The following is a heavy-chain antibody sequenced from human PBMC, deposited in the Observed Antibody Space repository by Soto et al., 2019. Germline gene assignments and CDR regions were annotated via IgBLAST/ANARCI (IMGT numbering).Heavy chain of an antibody. V-gene: IGHV1-69*13. Sequence: SVKVSCKASGGTFSSHAISWVRQAPGQGLEWMGGIIPIFGTANYAQKFQGRVTITADESTSTAYMELSSLRSEDTAVYYCARVKGRVRHPLIAAAGLNWFDTWGQGTLVTVSS. CDR1: GGTFSSHA. D-gene: IGHD6-13*01. CDR3: ARVKGRVRHPLIAAAGLNWFDT. CDR2: IIPIFGTA. J-gene: IGHJ5*02.